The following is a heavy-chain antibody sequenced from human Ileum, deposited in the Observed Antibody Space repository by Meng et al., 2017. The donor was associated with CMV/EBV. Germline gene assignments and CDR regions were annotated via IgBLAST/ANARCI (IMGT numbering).Heavy chain of an antibody. D-gene: IGHD6-19*01. CDR1: GFNFDDYA. J-gene: IGHJ4*02. Sequence: SLKISCAASGFNFDDYAMHWVRQAPGKGLEWVSGITPNSGIKEYADSVKGRFTISRDNAKNSLYMEMNSLRGEDTALYYCVRRADGWYYLDYWGRGSLVTVSS. V-gene: IGHV3-9*01. CDR3: VRRADGWYYLDY. CDR2: ITPNSGIK.